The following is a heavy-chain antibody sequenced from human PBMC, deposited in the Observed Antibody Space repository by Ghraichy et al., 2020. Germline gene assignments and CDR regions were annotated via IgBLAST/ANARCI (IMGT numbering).Heavy chain of an antibody. CDR1: GGSISSYY. V-gene: IGHV4-4*07. Sequence: SETLSLTCTVSGGSISSYYWSWIRQPAGKGLEWIGRIYTSGSTNYNPSLKSRVTMSVDTSKNQFSLKLSSVTAADTAVYYCAREGDYGYYYYYGMDVWGQGTTVTVS. CDR2: IYTSGST. D-gene: IGHD3-16*01. CDR3: AREGDYGYYYYYGMDV. J-gene: IGHJ6*02.